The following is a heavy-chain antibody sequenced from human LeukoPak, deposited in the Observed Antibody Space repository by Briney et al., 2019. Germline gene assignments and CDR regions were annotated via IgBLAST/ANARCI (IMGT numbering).Heavy chain of an antibody. CDR2: ISAYSGNT. D-gene: IGHD6-13*01. CDR3: ATSAGYSSSGYYFDY. J-gene: IGHJ4*02. CDR1: GYTFTSYG. V-gene: IGHV1-18*01. Sequence: ASVKVSCKASGYTFTSYGISWVRQAPGQGLEWMGWISAYSGNTNYAQKLQGRVTMTTDTSTSTAYMELRSLRSDDTAVYYCATSAGYSSSGYYFDYWGQGTLVTVSS.